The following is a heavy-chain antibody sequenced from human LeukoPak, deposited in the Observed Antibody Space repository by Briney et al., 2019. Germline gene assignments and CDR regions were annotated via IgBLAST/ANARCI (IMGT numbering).Heavy chain of an antibody. CDR2: ISGSGGST. Sequence: GGSLRVSCAASGFTFSSYAMSWVRQAPGKGREWVSAISGSGGSTYYADSVKGRFTIYRDNYKNTLYLQMSSLRAEDAAVYYCAKAGIFGVVITYFDYWGQGTLVTVSS. CDR1: GFTFSSYA. CDR3: AKAGIFGVVITYFDY. D-gene: IGHD3-3*01. J-gene: IGHJ4*02. V-gene: IGHV3-23*01.